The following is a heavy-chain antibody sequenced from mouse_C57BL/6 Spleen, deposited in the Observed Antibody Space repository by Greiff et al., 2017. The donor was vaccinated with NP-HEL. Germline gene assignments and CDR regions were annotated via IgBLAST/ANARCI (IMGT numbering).Heavy chain of an antibody. D-gene: IGHD1-1*01. CDR1: GYTFTSYW. CDR2: IDPSDSYT. Sequence: VQLQQPGAELVMPGASVKLSCKASGYTFTSYWMHWVKQRPGQGLEWIGEIDPSDSYTNYNQKFKGKSTLTVDKSSSTAYMQLSSLTSEDSAVYYCARGGDYYGSSYFAYWGQGTLVTVSA. CDR3: ARGGDYYGSSYFAY. V-gene: IGHV1-69*01. J-gene: IGHJ3*01.